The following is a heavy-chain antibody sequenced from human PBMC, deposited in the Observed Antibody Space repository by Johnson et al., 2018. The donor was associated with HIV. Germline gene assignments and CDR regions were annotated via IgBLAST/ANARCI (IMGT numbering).Heavy chain of an antibody. D-gene: IGHD5-24*01. V-gene: IGHV3-30*04. Sequence: QVQLVESGGGVVQPGRSLRLSCAASGFTFSSYAMHWVRQAPGKGLEGVAVISYDGSNTYYADSVKGRFTISRDNSKNTLYLQMNSLRAEDTAVYYCAREMAWEDAFDIGGQGTMVNVSS. J-gene: IGHJ3*02. CDR2: ISYDGSNT. CDR3: AREMAWEDAFDI. CDR1: GFTFSSYA.